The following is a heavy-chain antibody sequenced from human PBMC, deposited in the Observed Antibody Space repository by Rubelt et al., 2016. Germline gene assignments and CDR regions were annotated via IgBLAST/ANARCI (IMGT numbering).Heavy chain of an antibody. J-gene: IGHJ4*02. V-gene: IGHV3-23*01. CDR3: AKGNGVTCFFGLDY. D-gene: IGHD2-8*01. Sequence: GGSLRLSCAASGFTFSNYAMTWVRQAPGKGLEWVSGISGSGGDTYYVDSVKGRCTIARDNSKNTLYLQMSSLRAEDTAVYYCAKGNGVTCFFGLDYWGQGTLVAVSS. CDR1: GFTFSNYA. CDR2: ISGSGGDT.